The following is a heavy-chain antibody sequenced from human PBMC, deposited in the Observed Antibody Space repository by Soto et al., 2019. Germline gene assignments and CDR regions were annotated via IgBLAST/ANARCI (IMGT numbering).Heavy chain of an antibody. Sequence: GASVKVSCKASGYTFTSYDMNWVRQAPGQGLEWMGIINPSGGSTSYAQKFQGRVTMTRDTSTSTVYMELSSLRSEDAAVYYCARDLGGWPDYWGQGTLVTVSS. J-gene: IGHJ4*02. CDR3: ARDLGGWPDY. D-gene: IGHD2-15*01. CDR2: INPSGGST. CDR1: GYTFTSYD. V-gene: IGHV1-46*01.